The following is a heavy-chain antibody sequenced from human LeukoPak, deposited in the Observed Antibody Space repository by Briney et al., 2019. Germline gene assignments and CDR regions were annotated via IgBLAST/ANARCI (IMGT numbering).Heavy chain of an antibody. CDR3: ARESIGYCSSTSCYMVPGGGLSYYYYYMDV. J-gene: IGHJ6*03. D-gene: IGHD2-2*02. V-gene: IGHV1-3*01. CDR2: INAGNGNT. Sequence: ASVKVSCKASGYTFTSYAMHWVRQAPGQRLEWMGWINAGNGNTNYAQKLQGRVTMTTDTSTSTAYMELRSLRSDDTAVYYCARESIGYCSSTSCYMVPGGGLSYYYYYMDVWGKGTTVTVSS. CDR1: GYTFTSYA.